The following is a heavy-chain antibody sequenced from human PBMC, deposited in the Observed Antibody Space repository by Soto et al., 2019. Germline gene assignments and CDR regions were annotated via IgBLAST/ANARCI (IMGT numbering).Heavy chain of an antibody. V-gene: IGHV3-74*01. D-gene: IGHD3-10*01. CDR2: IDEYGTTI. Sequence: LRLSCTASGYTFSSYWMHWVRQVPGKGLLWVSRIDEYGTTINYADSVKGRFTISRDNARNTLYLEMNSLRAEDTALYYCTRDIGGKGAYWGPGTLVTVSS. J-gene: IGHJ4*02. CDR3: TRDIGGKGAY. CDR1: GYTFSSYW.